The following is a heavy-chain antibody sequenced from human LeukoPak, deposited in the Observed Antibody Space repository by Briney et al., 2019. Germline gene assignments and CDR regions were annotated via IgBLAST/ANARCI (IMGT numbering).Heavy chain of an antibody. D-gene: IGHD6-6*01. CDR1: GGSFSGYY. J-gene: IGHJ4*02. CDR2: INHSGST. Sequence: SETLPLTCAVYGGSFSGYYWSWIRQPPGKGLEWIGEINHSGSTNYNPSLKSRVTISVDTSKNQFSLKLSSVTAADTAVYYCASRSRIAALNYWGQGTLVTVSS. V-gene: IGHV4-34*01. CDR3: ASRSRIAALNY.